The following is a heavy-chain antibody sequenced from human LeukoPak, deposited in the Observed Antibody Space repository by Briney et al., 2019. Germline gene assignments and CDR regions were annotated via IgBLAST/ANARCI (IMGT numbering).Heavy chain of an antibody. V-gene: IGHV1-2*02. CDR2: INPNSGGT. CDR3: ARDGSGSYTDNWFDP. Sequence: RASVKVSCKASGYTFTGYYMHWVRQAPGQGLEWMGWINPNSGGTNYAQKFQGRVTMTRDTSISTAYMELSRLRSDDTAVYYCARDGSGSYTDNWFDPWGQGTLVTISS. CDR1: GYTFTGYY. D-gene: IGHD3-10*01. J-gene: IGHJ5*02.